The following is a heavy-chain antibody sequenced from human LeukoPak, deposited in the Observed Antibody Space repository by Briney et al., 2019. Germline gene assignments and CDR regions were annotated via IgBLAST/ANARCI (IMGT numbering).Heavy chain of an antibody. Sequence: PSETLSLTCTVSGGSISSSSYYWGWIRQPPGKGVGWIGSIYYSGSTYYNPSLKSRVTISVDTSKNQFSLKLSSVTAADTAVYYCARQLNDFDYWGQGTLVIVSS. V-gene: IGHV4-39*01. J-gene: IGHJ4*02. D-gene: IGHD1-1*01. CDR2: IYYSGST. CDR3: ARQLNDFDY. CDR1: GGSISSSSYY.